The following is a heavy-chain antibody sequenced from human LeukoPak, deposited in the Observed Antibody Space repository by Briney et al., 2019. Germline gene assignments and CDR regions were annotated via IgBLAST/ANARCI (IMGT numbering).Heavy chain of an antibody. D-gene: IGHD2-2*01. CDR3: ATSLYCSSTNCYALYFQH. CDR2: INPNRGGT. V-gene: IGHV1-2*02. Sequence: ASVKVSCKASGYTFTGYYMHWVRQAPGQGLEWMGWINPNRGGTNYAQKFQGRVTMTRDTSISTAYMELSRLRSDDTAVYYCATSLYCSSTNCYALYFQHWGQGTLVTVS. J-gene: IGHJ1*01. CDR1: GYTFTGYY.